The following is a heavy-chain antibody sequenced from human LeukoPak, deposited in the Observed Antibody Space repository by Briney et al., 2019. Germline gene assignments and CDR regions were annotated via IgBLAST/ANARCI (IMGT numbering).Heavy chain of an antibody. Sequence: PSETLSLTCTVSGGSISSSSYYWGWIRQPPGTGLEWIGSIYYSGSTYYNPSLKSRVTISVDTSKNQFSLKLSSVTAADTAVYYCARLYYDILTGDYYFDYWGQGTLVTVSS. J-gene: IGHJ4*02. V-gene: IGHV4-39*01. CDR1: GGSISSSSYY. CDR2: IYYSGST. D-gene: IGHD3-9*01. CDR3: ARLYYDILTGDYYFDY.